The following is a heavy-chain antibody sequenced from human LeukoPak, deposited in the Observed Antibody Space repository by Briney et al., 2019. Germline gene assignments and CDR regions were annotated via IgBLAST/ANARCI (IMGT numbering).Heavy chain of an antibody. Sequence: PGGSLRLSCAASGFNFDNYAMHWVRQAPGKGLEWVAVIWYDGSNKYYADSVKGRFTISRDNSKNTLYLQMNSLSAEDTAVYYCARAGSDLNGWDFDYWGQGTLVTVSS. D-gene: IGHD2-8*01. V-gene: IGHV3-33*08. CDR1: GFNFDNYA. J-gene: IGHJ4*02. CDR3: ARAGSDLNGWDFDY. CDR2: IWYDGSNK.